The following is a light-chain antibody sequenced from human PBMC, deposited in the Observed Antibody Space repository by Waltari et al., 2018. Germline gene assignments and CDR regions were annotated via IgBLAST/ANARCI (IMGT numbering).Light chain of an antibody. CDR3: HSRVVSNVRGA. Sequence: SSDLTQAPAVSVALGQTVRLTCPGDSLRSYDASWYQQKPGQAPILVSYGKDNRPSGIPDRFSGSTSGNTASLTITGSQAEDEADYYCHSRVVSNVRGAFGGGTKLTVL. CDR2: GKD. CDR1: SLRSYD. J-gene: IGLJ2*01. V-gene: IGLV3-19*01.